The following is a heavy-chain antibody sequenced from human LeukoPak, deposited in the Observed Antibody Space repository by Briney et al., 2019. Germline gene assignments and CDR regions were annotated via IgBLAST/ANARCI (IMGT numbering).Heavy chain of an antibody. CDR3: ARDLGPELLWFGESTFLEY. J-gene: IGHJ4*02. V-gene: IGHV3-48*02. CDR1: GLTFSSYS. CDR2: ISSSSSTI. D-gene: IGHD3-10*01. Sequence: PGGSLRLSCAASGLTFSSYSMNWVRQAPGKGLEWVSYISSSSSTIYYADSVKGRFTISRDNAKNSLYLQMNSLRDEDTAVYYWARDLGPELLWFGESTFLEYWGQGTLVTVSS.